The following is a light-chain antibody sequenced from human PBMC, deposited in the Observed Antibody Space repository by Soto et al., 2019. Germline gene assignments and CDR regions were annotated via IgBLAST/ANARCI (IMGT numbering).Light chain of an antibody. CDR3: SSYAGDNKYVL. Sequence: QSVLTQPPSASGSPGQSVTISCTGTSSDVGGYNYVSWYQQHPGKAPKLMIYEVNKRPSGVPDRFSGSKSGNTASLTVSGLQAEDEADYYCSSYAGDNKYVLFGGGTKLTVL. J-gene: IGLJ2*01. V-gene: IGLV2-8*01. CDR1: SSDVGGYNY. CDR2: EVN.